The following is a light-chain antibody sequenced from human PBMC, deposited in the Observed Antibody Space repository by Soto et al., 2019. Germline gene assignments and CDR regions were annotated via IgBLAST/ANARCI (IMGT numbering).Light chain of an antibody. CDR3: QEYNHWHPIT. V-gene: IGKV3-15*01. Sequence: EIILTQSPATLSVSPGGRATLSCRASQSISSTSLAWYQQKPGQAPRLLIYGASARATGIPARFSGSGSGTEFTLTISSLQSEDFAVYYCQEYNHWHPITFGGGTKVDI. CDR2: GAS. J-gene: IGKJ4*01. CDR1: QSISST.